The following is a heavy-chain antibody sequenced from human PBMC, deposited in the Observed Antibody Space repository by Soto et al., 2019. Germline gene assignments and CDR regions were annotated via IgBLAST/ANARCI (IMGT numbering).Heavy chain of an antibody. CDR2: INHSGST. V-gene: IGHV4-34*01. D-gene: IGHD2-8*01. Sequence: SETLSLTCAVYGGSFSGYYWSWIRQPPGKGLEWIGEINHSGSTNYNPSLKSRVTISVDTSKNQFSLKLSSVTAADTAVYYCARGRGYCTNGVCYHYYYYYYMGVWGKGTTVTVSS. CDR1: GGSFSGYY. CDR3: ARGRGYCTNGVCYHYYYYYYMGV. J-gene: IGHJ6*03.